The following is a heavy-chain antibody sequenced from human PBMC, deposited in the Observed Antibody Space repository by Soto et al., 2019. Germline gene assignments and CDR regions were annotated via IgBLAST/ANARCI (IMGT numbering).Heavy chain of an antibody. CDR3: SRSLDY. V-gene: IGHV3-7*01. CDR2: INQDGSEK. CDR1: GLTFSTYW. J-gene: IGHJ4*02. Sequence: GGSLRLSCVASGLTFSTYWMDWVRQAPGKGLEWVANINQDGSEKHYVDSVKGRFTISRDNAKNSLYLQMSSLTAEDSALYYCSRSLDYWGQGALVTVSS.